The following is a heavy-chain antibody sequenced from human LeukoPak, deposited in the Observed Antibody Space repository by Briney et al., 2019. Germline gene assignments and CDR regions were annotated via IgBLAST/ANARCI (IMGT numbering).Heavy chain of an antibody. D-gene: IGHD6-19*01. Sequence: TGGSLRLSCAASGFTFSSYEMNWVRQAPGKGLEWVSYISSSGSTIYYADSVKGRFTISRDNAKNSLYLQMNSLRAEDTAAYYCARDPWSYSSGWYGFDYWGQGTLVTVSS. V-gene: IGHV3-48*03. J-gene: IGHJ4*02. CDR3: ARDPWSYSSGWYGFDY. CDR1: GFTFSSYE. CDR2: ISSSGSTI.